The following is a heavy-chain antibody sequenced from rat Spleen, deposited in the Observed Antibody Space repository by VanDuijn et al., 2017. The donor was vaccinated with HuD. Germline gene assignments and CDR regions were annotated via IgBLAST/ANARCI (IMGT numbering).Heavy chain of an antibody. Sequence: EVQLQESGPGLVKPSQSLSLTCSVTGYSITSNYWGWIRTFPGNKMEWMGYISYSGSTRYTPSLKSRISIIRETSKNQYFLQLNSVTTEDTATYYCARWGDYGYNYGFDYWGQGVIVTVSS. V-gene: IGHV3-1*01. CDR1: GYSITSNY. D-gene: IGHD1-9*01. CDR3: ARWGDYGYNYGFDY. J-gene: IGHJ2*01. CDR2: ISYSGST.